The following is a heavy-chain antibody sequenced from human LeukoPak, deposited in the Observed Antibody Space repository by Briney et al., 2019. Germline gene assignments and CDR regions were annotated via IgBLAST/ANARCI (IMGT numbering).Heavy chain of an antibody. CDR2: INWNGGST. J-gene: IGHJ4*02. CDR3: ARAPMGMAIRDYFDY. V-gene: IGHV3-20*04. D-gene: IGHD5-24*01. CDR1: GFTFDGYG. Sequence: GGSLRLSCAASGFTFDGYGMSWVRQAPGKGLEWVSGINWNGGSTGYADSVKGRFTISRDNAKNSLYLQMNSLRAEDTALYYCARAPMGMAIRDYFDYWGQGTLVTVSS.